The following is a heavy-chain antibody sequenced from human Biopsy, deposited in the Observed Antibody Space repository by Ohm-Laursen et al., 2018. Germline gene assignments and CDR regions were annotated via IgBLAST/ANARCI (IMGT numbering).Heavy chain of an antibody. V-gene: IGHV1-18*04. CDR3: AADINVWNVNY. J-gene: IGHJ4*02. D-gene: IGHD1-1*01. CDR2: SSGYNGKT. CDR1: GYTFTGYY. Sequence: ASVKVSCKASGYTFTGYYLHWVRQAPGQGLEWMGWSSGYNGKTNYAQKFQGRLIMTTDTSTSTAYMDLRSLRSDDTAVYYCAADINVWNVNYWGQGTQVTVSS.